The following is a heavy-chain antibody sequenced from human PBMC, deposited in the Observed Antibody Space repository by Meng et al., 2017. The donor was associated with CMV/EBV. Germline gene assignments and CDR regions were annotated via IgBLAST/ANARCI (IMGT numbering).Heavy chain of an antibody. J-gene: IGHJ5*02. V-gene: IGHV2-5*02. CDR2: IYWDDDK. Sequence: HIPVEESGPTLSNPTPTLQLNCPFAGFARSSSGVGVGWIRQPPGKSLEWLALIYWDDDKLYSPSLKSRLTITKDTSKNQVVLTMTNMDPVDTATYYCAHKGRRMAAAGINWFDPWGQGTLVTVSS. CDR3: AHKGRRMAAAGINWFDP. CDR1: GFARSSSGVG. D-gene: IGHD6-13*01.